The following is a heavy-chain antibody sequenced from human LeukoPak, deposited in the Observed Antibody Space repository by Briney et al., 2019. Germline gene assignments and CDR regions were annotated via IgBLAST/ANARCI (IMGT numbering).Heavy chain of an antibody. CDR2: INPNSGGT. V-gene: IGHV1-2*04. Sequence: ASVKVSCKASGYTFTGYYMHRVRQAPGQGLEWMGWINPNSGGTNYAQKFQGWVTMTRDTSISTAYMELSRLRSDDTAVYYCARGRRVVTRGNWFDPWGQGTLVTVSS. CDR1: GYTFTGYY. CDR3: ARGRRVVTRGNWFDP. J-gene: IGHJ5*02. D-gene: IGHD3-22*01.